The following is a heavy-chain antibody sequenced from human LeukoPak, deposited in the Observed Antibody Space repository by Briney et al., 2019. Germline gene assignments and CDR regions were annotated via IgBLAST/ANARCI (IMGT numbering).Heavy chain of an antibody. CDR2: INWNGGST. CDR1: GFTFDDYA. J-gene: IGHJ4*02. V-gene: IGHV3-20*04. Sequence: PGGSLRLSCAASGFTFDDYAMSWVRQAPGKGLEWVSVINWNGGSTGYADSVKGRFTISRDNAKNSLCLQMNSLRAEDTAFYYCARYLWDGDSPLDYWGQGTLVTVSS. CDR3: ARYLWDGDSPLDY. D-gene: IGHD4-17*01.